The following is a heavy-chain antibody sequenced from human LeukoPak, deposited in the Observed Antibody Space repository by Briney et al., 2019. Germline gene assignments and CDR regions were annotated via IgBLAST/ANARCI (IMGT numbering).Heavy chain of an antibody. J-gene: IGHJ1*01. D-gene: IGHD4-17*01. CDR3: AKILLGYGDYVRYFQH. V-gene: IGHV3-23*01. Sequence: PGGSLRLSCAASGFTFSSYAMSWVRQAPGKGLEWVSAISGSGGSTYYADSVKGRFTISRDNSKNTLYLQMNSLRAEDTTVYYCAKILLGYGDYVRYFQHWGQGTLVTVSS. CDR1: GFTFSSYA. CDR2: ISGSGGST.